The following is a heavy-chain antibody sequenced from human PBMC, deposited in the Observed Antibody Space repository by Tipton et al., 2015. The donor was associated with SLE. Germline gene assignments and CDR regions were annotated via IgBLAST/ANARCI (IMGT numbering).Heavy chain of an antibody. J-gene: IGHJ4*02. D-gene: IGHD3-10*01. CDR1: GGSISSHY. CDR3: ARVSPGGWFGELLSDY. V-gene: IGHV4-59*11. CDR2: IYYSGST. Sequence: TLSLTCTVSGGSISSHYWSWIRQPPGKGLEWIGYIYYSGSTNYNPSLKSRVTISVDTSKNQFSLKLSSVTAADTAVYYCARVSPGGWFGELLSDYWGQGTLVTVA.